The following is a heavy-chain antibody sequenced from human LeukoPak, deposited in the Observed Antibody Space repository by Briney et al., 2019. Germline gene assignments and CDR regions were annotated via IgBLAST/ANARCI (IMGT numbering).Heavy chain of an antibody. J-gene: IGHJ6*03. V-gene: IGHV4-61*02. Sequence: SETLSLTCTVSGGSISSGSYYWSWIRQPAGKGLEWIGRIYTSGSTNYNPSLKSRVTISVDTSKNQFSLKLSSVTAADTAVYYCAREEDIYFYMDVWGKGTTVTVSS. CDR2: IYTSGST. CDR1: GGSISSGSYY. CDR3: AREEDIYFYMDV.